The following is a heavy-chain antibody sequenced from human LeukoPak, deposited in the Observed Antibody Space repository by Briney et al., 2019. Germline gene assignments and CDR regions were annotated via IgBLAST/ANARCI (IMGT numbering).Heavy chain of an antibody. CDR2: IRYDGSNK. V-gene: IGHV3-30*02. CDR3: AKNCRTRIAVAGTGYYYYYMDV. CDR1: GFTFSSYG. J-gene: IGHJ6*03. D-gene: IGHD6-19*01. Sequence: GGSLRLSCAASGFTFSSYGMHWVRQAPGKGLEWVAFIRYDGSNKYYADSVKGRFTISRDNSKNTLYLQMNSLRAEDTAVSSCAKNCRTRIAVAGTGYYYYYMDVWGKGTTVTVSS.